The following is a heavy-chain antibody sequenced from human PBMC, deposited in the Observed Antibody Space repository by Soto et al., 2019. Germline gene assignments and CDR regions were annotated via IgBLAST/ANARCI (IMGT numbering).Heavy chain of an antibody. CDR1: GFTFSSYS. CDR2: ISSSSSYI. CDR3: ARPRYSSSWCFDY. D-gene: IGHD6-13*01. Sequence: GGSLRLSCAASGFTFSSYSMNWVRQAPGKGLEWVSSISSSSSYIYYADSVKGRITISRDNAKNSLYLQMNSLRAEDTAVYYCARPRYSSSWCFDYWGQGTLVTVSS. V-gene: IGHV3-21*01. J-gene: IGHJ4*02.